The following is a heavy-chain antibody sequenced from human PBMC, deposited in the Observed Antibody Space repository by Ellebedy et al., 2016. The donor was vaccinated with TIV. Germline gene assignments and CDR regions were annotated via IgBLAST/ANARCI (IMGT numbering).Heavy chain of an antibody. Sequence: SETLSLTCTVSGGSISSSPYYWGWIRQPPGKGLEWIGSISDSGSTYYSPSLKSRVTIAVDTSKSQFSLRLRSVTAADTAVYYCARSSMIVVVPFDYWGQGTLVTVSS. J-gene: IGHJ4*02. CDR1: GGSISSSPYY. V-gene: IGHV4-39*01. CDR2: ISDSGST. CDR3: ARSSMIVVVPFDY. D-gene: IGHD3-22*01.